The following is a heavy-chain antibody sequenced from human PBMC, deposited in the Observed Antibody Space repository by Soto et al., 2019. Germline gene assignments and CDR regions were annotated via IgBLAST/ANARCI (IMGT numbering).Heavy chain of an antibody. CDR1: GYTFTNFG. D-gene: IGHD3-9*01. V-gene: IGHV1-18*01. CDR2: ISGYNGDT. J-gene: IGHJ5*02. CDR3: ARDYDIWGEDWFDP. Sequence: QVQLVQSGGEMRKPGASVKVSCKASGYTFTNFGISWVRQAPGQGFEWVGWISGYNGDTNYAPKFRGRVIMTKYTSTTTAYMELTTLTSDDTAVYYCARDYDIWGEDWFDPWGQGTLVTVSS.